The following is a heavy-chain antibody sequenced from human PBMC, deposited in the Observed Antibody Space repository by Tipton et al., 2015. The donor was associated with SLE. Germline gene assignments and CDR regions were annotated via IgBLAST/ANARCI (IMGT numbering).Heavy chain of an antibody. V-gene: IGHV4-59*11. CDR3: ARMGLCTTTTCNEGAFDV. J-gene: IGHJ3*01. D-gene: IGHD2-2*01. Sequence: LRLSCSVSGGSMSYHYWSWIRQPPGKGLEWIGYIYYTGNTNYNPSLKSRVTMSVDTSKSQFSLKLTIVSAADTAIYYCARMGLCTTTTCNEGAFDVWGQGSMVTVSS. CDR1: GGSMSYHY. CDR2: IYYTGNT.